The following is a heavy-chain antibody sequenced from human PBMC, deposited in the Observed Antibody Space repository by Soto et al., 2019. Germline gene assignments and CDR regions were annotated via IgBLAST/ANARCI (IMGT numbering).Heavy chain of an antibody. Sequence: LRLSCVVSGVSFSDYNMNWVRQAPGKGLEWVSLITGNSEYKYYAGSVKGRFTVSRDNAKNSLYLQMNSLTVEDTAVYYCARSGELLQTFDSWGQGTLVTVSS. CDR1: GVSFSDYN. V-gene: IGHV3-21*06. D-gene: IGHD1-26*01. CDR2: ITGNSEYK. CDR3: ARSGELLQTFDS. J-gene: IGHJ4*02.